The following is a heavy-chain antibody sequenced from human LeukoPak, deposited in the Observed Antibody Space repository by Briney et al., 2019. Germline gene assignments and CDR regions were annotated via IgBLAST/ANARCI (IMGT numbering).Heavy chain of an antibody. V-gene: IGHV3-7*01. CDR3: ARVEFGEYNYYFDS. CDR1: GLTFDDYD. D-gene: IGHD3-10*01. Sequence: PGGSLRLSCAASGLTFDDYDMSWVRQAPGKGLEWVANIKHDGSGMSYVDSVKGRFTISRDNAKDSLYLQMNSLRAEDTAIYYCARVEFGEYNYYFDSWGQGTLVTVS. J-gene: IGHJ4*02. CDR2: IKHDGSGM.